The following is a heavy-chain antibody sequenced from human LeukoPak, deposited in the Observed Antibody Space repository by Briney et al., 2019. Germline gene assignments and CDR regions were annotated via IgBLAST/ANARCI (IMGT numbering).Heavy chain of an antibody. V-gene: IGHV4-61*08. CDR2: IYYSGST. D-gene: IGHD2-2*01. Sequence: SETLSLTCSVSGYSISDGYYWGWIRQPPGKGLEWIGYIYYSGSTNYNPSLKSRVTISVDTSKNQFSLKLSSVTAADTAVYYCARANPRPDIVVVPAAMKRQNWFDPWGQGTLVTVSS. J-gene: IGHJ5*02. CDR1: GYSISDGYY. CDR3: ARANPRPDIVVVPAAMKRQNWFDP.